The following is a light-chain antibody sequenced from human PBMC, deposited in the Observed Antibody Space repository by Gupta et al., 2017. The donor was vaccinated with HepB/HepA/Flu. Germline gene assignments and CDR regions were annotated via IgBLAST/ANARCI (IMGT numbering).Light chain of an antibody. Sequence: SSELTQDPAVSVALGQTVRLTCQGYSLRSYYASWYQQKPGQAPVLVIYGKNNRPSGIPERFSGSSSGTTAALTITRAQAEDEADYYCNSRDSSGNHVVFGGGTKLTVL. CDR2: GKN. CDR3: NSRDSSGNHVV. J-gene: IGLJ2*01. CDR1: SLRSYY. V-gene: IGLV3-19*01.